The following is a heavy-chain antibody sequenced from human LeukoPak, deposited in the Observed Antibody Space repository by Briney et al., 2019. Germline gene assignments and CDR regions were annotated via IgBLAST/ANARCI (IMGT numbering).Heavy chain of an antibody. CDR2: ISGGGDST. CDR3: ARDADSSLPNWFDP. J-gene: IGHJ5*02. Sequence: GGSLRLSCAASGFTFSSYVMSWVRQAPGKGLEWVSAISGGGDSTYYADSVKGRFTISRDNAKNSLYLQMNSLRAEDTAVYYCARDADSSLPNWFDPWGQGTLVTVSS. V-gene: IGHV3-23*01. D-gene: IGHD6-13*01. CDR1: GFTFSSYV.